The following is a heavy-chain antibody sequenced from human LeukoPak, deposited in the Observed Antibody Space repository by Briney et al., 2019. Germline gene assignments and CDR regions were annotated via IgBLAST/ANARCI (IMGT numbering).Heavy chain of an antibody. Sequence: GGSLRLSCAASGFTFSSYSMNWDRQAPGKGLEWVSSISSSSSYIYYADSVKGRFTISRDNAKNSLYLQMNSLRAEDTAVYYCARVESYDFGSRQYRYFDYWGQGTLVTVSS. V-gene: IGHV3-21*01. D-gene: IGHD3-3*01. CDR3: ARVESYDFGSRQYRYFDY. CDR2: ISSSSSYI. J-gene: IGHJ4*02. CDR1: GFTFSSYS.